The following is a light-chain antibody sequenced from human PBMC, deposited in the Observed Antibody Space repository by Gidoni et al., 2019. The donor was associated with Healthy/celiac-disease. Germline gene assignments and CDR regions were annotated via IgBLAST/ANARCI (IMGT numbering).Light chain of an antibody. CDR1: NIGSKS. CDR3: QVWDSSSDHVV. J-gene: IGLJ2*01. Sequence: YVLTQPPSESVAPGTTARITCGGNNIGSKSVHWYQQKPGQAPVLVIYYDSARPSVIPERFSGSNSGNTATLTISRVEAGDEADYYCQVWDSSSDHVVFGGGTKLTVL. CDR2: YDS. V-gene: IGLV3-21*04.